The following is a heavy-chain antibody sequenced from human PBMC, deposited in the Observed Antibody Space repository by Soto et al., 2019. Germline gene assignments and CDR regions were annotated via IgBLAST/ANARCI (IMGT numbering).Heavy chain of an antibody. CDR2: IYYSGST. CDR1: GGSISSGGYY. V-gene: IGHV4-31*03. CDR3: ARGPGTMAKIDY. Sequence: QVQLQESGPGLVKPSQTLSLTCTVSGGSISSGGYYWSWIRQHPGKGLEWIGYIYYSGSTYYNPSLKGRVTISVDTSKNHCSLKLSSVTAADTAVYYCARGPGTMAKIDYWGQGTLVTVSS. D-gene: IGHD3-10*01. J-gene: IGHJ4*02.